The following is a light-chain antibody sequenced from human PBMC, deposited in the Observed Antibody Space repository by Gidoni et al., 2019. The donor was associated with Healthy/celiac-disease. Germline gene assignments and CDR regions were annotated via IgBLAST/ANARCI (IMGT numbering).Light chain of an antibody. Sequence: EIVMTQSPATLSVSPGKRATLSCRASQSFRSNLAWYQQKPGQAPRLLIYGASTRATGIPARFSGSWSGTEFTLTISSLQSEDFAVYYCQQYNNWPRTFGQGTKVEIK. CDR1: QSFRSN. J-gene: IGKJ1*01. CDR3: QQYNNWPRT. CDR2: GAS. V-gene: IGKV3-15*01.